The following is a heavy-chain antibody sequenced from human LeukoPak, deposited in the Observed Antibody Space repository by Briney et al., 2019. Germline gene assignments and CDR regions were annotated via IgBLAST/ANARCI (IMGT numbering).Heavy chain of an antibody. CDR1: GGSISSGSYY. Sequence: SQTLSLTCTVSGGSISSGSYYWSWIRQPAGKGLEWIGRIYTSGSTNYNPSLKSRVTISIDTPENQFSLKLSSVTAADTAVYYCAREPIAVVPGALNNGALDIWGQGTLVTVSS. V-gene: IGHV4-61*02. J-gene: IGHJ3*02. CDR3: AREPIAVVPGALNNGALDI. D-gene: IGHD2-2*01. CDR2: IYTSGST.